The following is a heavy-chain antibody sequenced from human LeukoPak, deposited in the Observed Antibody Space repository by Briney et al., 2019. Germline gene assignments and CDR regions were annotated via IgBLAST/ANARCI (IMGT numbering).Heavy chain of an antibody. CDR3: AKTSDFWSGYYDF. CDR2: ISFSSSTI. Sequence: PGGSLRLSCAASGFTFSSYSMNWVRQAPGKGLEWVSYISFSSSTIYYADSVKGRFTISRDNAKNSLYLQMNRLRAGDTAVYYCAKTSDFWSGYYDFWGQGTLVTVSS. CDR1: GFTFSSYS. D-gene: IGHD3-3*01. J-gene: IGHJ4*02. V-gene: IGHV3-48*01.